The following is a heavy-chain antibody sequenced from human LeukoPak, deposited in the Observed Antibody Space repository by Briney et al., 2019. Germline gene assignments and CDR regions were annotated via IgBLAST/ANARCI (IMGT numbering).Heavy chain of an antibody. CDR2: IYYSGSS. V-gene: IGHV4-59*08. Sequence: SETLSLTCTVSGGSISSYYWSWIRQPPGKGLEWIGYIYYSGSSDYNPSLKSRLTVSLDASKKQFSLNLSSVTAADTAVYYCARHRGASYYNIMTGYLDAFDVWGQGTMVSVSS. J-gene: IGHJ3*01. CDR3: ARHRGASYYNIMTGYLDAFDV. CDR1: GGSISSYY. D-gene: IGHD3-9*01.